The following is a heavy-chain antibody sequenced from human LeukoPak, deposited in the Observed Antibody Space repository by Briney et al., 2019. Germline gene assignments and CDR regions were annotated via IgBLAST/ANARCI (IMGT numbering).Heavy chain of an antibody. D-gene: IGHD5-18*01. V-gene: IGHV3-74*01. CDR1: GFTFSSYW. J-gene: IGHJ4*02. CDR2: IDSDGSST. Sequence: QPGGSQRLSCAASGFTFSSYWMHWVRHAPVKGLVWVSRIDSDGSSTNYADSVKGRFTVSRDNAKNTLYLQMNSLRAEDTAVYYCAREWGRGYSYDHWGQGTPVIVSS. CDR3: AREWGRGYSYDH.